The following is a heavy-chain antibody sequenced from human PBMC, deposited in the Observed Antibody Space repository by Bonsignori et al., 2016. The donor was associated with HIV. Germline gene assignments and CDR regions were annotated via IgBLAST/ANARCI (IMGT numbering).Heavy chain of an antibody. D-gene: IGHD3-3*01. J-gene: IGHJ5*02. CDR1: GGSISSYY. CDR2: TYTSGST. CDR3: ARAYYDFWSGYNWFDP. V-gene: IGHV4-4*07. Sequence: TLSLTCTVSGGSISSYYWSWIRQPAGKGLEWIGRTYTSGSTNYNPSLKSRVTMSVDTSKNQFSLKLSSVTAADTAVYYCARAYYDFWSGYNWFDPWGQGTLVTVSS.